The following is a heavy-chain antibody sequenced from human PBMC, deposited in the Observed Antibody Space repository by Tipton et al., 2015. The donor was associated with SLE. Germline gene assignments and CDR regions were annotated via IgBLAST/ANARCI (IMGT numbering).Heavy chain of an antibody. D-gene: IGHD3-22*01. CDR3: AGHMGSGYYAFQH. CDR2: VYYTGSS. V-gene: IGHV4-39*07. CDR1: GGSVTSDTHY. Sequence: TLSLTCTVSGGSVTSDTHYWGWIRQPPGKGLEWLGSVYYTGSSYYNPSHKSRVTISVDTSKNQFSLKLTSVTAADTAVYFCAGHMGSGYYAFQHWGQGTLVTVSS. J-gene: IGHJ1*01.